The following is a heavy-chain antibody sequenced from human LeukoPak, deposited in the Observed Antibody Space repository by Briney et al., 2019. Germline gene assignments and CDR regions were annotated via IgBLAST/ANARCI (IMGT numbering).Heavy chain of an antibody. J-gene: IGHJ4*02. CDR2: IYYSGST. Sequence: SETLSLTCTVSGGSVSSGGYYWSWIRQHPGTGLEWIGYIYYSGSTYYNPSLKSRVTISVDTSKNQFSLKLSSVTAADTAVYYCASSWYTSTAFDYWGQGTLVTVSS. D-gene: IGHD6-13*01. V-gene: IGHV4-31*03. CDR1: GGSVSSGGYY. CDR3: ASSWYTSTAFDY.